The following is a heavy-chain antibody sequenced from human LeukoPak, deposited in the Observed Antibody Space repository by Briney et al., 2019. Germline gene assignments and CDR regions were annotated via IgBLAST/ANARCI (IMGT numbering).Heavy chain of an antibody. CDR1: GYTFTSYA. Sequence: ASVKVSCKASGYTFTSYAMHWVRQAPGQRLEWMGWINAGNGNTKYSQKFQGRVTITRDTSASTAYMELSSLKSEDTAVYYCARVGVSVKRVVYYFDYWGQGTLVTVSS. CDR3: ARVGVSVKRVVYYFDY. V-gene: IGHV1-3*01. D-gene: IGHD2-15*01. CDR2: INAGNGNT. J-gene: IGHJ4*02.